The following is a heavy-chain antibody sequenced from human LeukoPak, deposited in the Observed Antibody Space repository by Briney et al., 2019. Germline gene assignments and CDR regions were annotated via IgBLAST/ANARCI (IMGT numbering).Heavy chain of an antibody. CDR1: RLTFDSYA. J-gene: IGHJ4*02. Sequence: PGKSLRLSCAASRLTFDSYAMYWVRQARGKGLEWVAFISYDGKDKKYAESVEGRFTISRDDSKNTLYLQMNSLRAEDTAVYYCAKDQMEDCSSTSCYAWVFDYWGQGTLVTVSS. D-gene: IGHD2-2*01. CDR3: AKDQMEDCSSTSCYAWVFDY. CDR2: ISYDGKDK. V-gene: IGHV3-30*18.